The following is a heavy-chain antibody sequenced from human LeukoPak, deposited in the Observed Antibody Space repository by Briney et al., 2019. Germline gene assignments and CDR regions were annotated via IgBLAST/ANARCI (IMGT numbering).Heavy chain of an antibody. J-gene: IGHJ4*02. CDR3: ATLKGWYGEGCFDC. CDR2: IYPDGRT. V-gene: IGHV3-53*01. D-gene: IGHD3-10*01. CDR1: GVTVSSIY. Sequence: GGSLRLSCAASGVTVSSIYMGWVRQAPGKGLDWVSVIYPDGRTYYTESVKGRFTISRDSSENSLFLQMNSLRAKDTAVYYCATLKGWYGEGCFDCWGQETLVTVSS.